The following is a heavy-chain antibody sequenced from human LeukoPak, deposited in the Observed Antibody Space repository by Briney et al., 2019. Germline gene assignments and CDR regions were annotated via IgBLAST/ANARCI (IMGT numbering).Heavy chain of an antibody. V-gene: IGHV3-11*01. CDR1: GFTFSDYY. D-gene: IGHD6-13*01. J-gene: IGHJ3*02. CDR3: ARGYSSSWYGDAFDI. Sequence: PGGSLRLSCAASGFTFSDYYMSWIRQAPGKGLEWVSSSSSSGTTIYYADSVKGRFTISRDNAKNSLYLQMNSLRAEDTAVYYCARGYSSSWYGDAFDIWGQGTMVTVSS. CDR2: SSSSGTTI.